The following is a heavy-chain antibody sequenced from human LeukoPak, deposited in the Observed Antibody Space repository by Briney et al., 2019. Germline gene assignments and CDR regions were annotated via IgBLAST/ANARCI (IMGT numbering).Heavy chain of an antibody. J-gene: IGHJ6*03. CDR1: GGTFSSYA. CDR2: IIPIFGTA. Sequence: ASVKVSCKASGGTFSSYAISWVRQAPGQGLEWMGGIIPIFGTANYAQKFQGRVTITTDESTSTAYMELSSLRSEDTAVYYCARAIFGVVIPTGYYYYMDVWGKGTTVTVSS. V-gene: IGHV1-69*05. D-gene: IGHD3-3*01. CDR3: ARAIFGVVIPTGYYYYMDV.